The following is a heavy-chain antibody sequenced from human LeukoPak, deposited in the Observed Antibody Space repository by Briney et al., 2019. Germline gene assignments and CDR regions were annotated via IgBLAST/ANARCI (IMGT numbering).Heavy chain of an antibody. J-gene: IGHJ5*02. Sequence: PSETLSPTSAVYGGSFSGHYWSWIRQPPRKGQEWIGEINHRGSTNYNPSLKSRDTLSVDTPKNQFSLNMSAVTAARTPLYYSARLACSGGSCYSDADWFDPWGQGTLVTVSS. D-gene: IGHD2-15*01. V-gene: IGHV4-34*01. CDR2: INHRGST. CDR3: ARLACSGGSCYSDADWFDP. CDR1: GGSFSGHY.